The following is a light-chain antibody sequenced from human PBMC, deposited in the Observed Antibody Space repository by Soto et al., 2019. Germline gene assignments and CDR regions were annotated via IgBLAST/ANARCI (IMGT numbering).Light chain of an antibody. V-gene: IGKV1-39*01. J-gene: IGKJ1*01. Sequence: DIQMTQSPSSLSASVGDTVTITCRASQIISTYLTWYQQKPGKAPKLLIYAAYNLQSGVPSRFSGSGPGTDFTLTISSLQPEDFAAYYCQQSYDMPWTFGQGTKVDIK. CDR3: QQSYDMPWT. CDR1: QIISTY. CDR2: AAY.